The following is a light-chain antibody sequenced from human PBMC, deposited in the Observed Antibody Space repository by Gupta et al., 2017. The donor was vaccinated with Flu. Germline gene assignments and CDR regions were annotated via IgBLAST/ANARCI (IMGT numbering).Light chain of an antibody. Sequence: VTPGEPASSSGRSSQSLLHSNGYNYLDWYLQKPGQSPQLLIYLGSNRASGVPDRFSGSGSGTDFTLKISRVEAEDVGVYYCMQALQTPRTFGQGTKVEIK. CDR1: QSLLHSNGYNY. CDR2: LGS. J-gene: IGKJ1*01. CDR3: MQALQTPRT. V-gene: IGKV2-28*01.